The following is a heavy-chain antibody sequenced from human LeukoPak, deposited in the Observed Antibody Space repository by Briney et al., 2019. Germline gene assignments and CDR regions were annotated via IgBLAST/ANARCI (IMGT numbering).Heavy chain of an antibody. CDR2: INPRGGST. CDR3: AALVVPSTNLRNYYYYYMDV. D-gene: IGHD3-16*02. J-gene: IGHJ6*03. CDR1: GYTFTSYY. Sequence: ASVKVSCKASGYTFTSYYMHWVRQAPGQGLEWMGIINPRGGSTNYAQKFQEGVTITRDMSTTTAYMELSSLRSEDTAVYYCAALVVPSTNLRNYYYYYMDVWGKGTTVTVSS. V-gene: IGHV1-46*01.